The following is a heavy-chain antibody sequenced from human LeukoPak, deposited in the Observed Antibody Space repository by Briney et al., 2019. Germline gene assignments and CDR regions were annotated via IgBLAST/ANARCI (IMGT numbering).Heavy chain of an antibody. V-gene: IGHV1-8*01. CDR1: GYTFTSYD. J-gene: IGHJ6*02. D-gene: IGHD6-6*01. Sequence: ASVKVSCKASGYTFTSYDINWVRQATGHGLEWMGWMNPNSGNTGYAQKFQGRVTMTRNTSISTAYMELSSLRSEDTAVYYCARYAARPEDYYGMDVWGQGTTVTVSS. CDR3: ARYAARPEDYYGMDV. CDR2: MNPNSGNT.